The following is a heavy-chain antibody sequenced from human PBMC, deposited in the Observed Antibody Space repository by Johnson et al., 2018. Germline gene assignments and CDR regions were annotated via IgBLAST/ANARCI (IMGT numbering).Heavy chain of an antibody. CDR2: IGIRDDT. V-gene: IGHV3-13*01. CDR3: IRAGIQVPGIGAFDF. D-gene: IGHD6-19*01. CDR1: GFSFSEYD. J-gene: IGHJ3*01. Sequence: EVQLVESGGGLVQPGGSLRLSCAASGFSFSEYDMHWVRQAPGKSLEWVSAIGIRDDTHYPGSVKGRFTISRENTRNSLYLQMNSLGAGDKAVYYCIRAGIQVPGIGAFDFWGHGTRVPVSS.